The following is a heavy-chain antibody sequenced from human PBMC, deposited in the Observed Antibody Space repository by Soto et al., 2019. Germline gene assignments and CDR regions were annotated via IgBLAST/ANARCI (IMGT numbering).Heavy chain of an antibody. J-gene: IGHJ5*02. V-gene: IGHV2-5*02. CDR2: IYWDDDK. CDR1: GFSLTTSGVA. Sequence: SGPTLVYPTQTLTLTCTFSGFSLTTSGVAVGWIRQPPGKALEWLALIYWDDDKRYSPSLKSRLTITKDTSKNQVVLTMTNMDPVDTATYYCAHMGPLVWFGEFPWFDPWGQGTLVTVSS. D-gene: IGHD3-10*01. CDR3: AHMGPLVWFGEFPWFDP.